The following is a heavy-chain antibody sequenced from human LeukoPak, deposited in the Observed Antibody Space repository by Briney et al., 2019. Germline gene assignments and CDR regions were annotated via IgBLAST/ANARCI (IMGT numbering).Heavy chain of an antibody. CDR3: TRGYFGSGSYYSFDY. CDR1: GFTFGDYV. V-gene: IGHV3-49*03. D-gene: IGHD3-10*01. Sequence: GGSLRLSCTASGFTFGDYVMSWFRQAPGKGLEWVGFIRSKAYGGTTEYAASVKGRFTIARDDSKSIAYLQMNSLKTEDAAVYYCTRGYFGSGSYYSFDYWGQGTLVTVSS. J-gene: IGHJ4*02. CDR2: IRSKAYGGTT.